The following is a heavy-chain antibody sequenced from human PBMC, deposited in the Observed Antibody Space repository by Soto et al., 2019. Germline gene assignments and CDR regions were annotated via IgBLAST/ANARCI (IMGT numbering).Heavy chain of an antibody. Sequence: QVQLQESGPGLVKPSQTLSLTCTVSGDSISSNNNYWSWIRQPPGGGLEWIGFISYSGTTSYSPSLERRVAISLDTSKNQFSLSLSSVTAADTAVYYCARGRGYSYGLDPWGQGTLVTVSS. V-gene: IGHV4-30-4*01. J-gene: IGHJ5*02. CDR2: ISYSGTT. D-gene: IGHD5-18*01. CDR3: ARGRGYSYGLDP. CDR1: GDSISSNNNY.